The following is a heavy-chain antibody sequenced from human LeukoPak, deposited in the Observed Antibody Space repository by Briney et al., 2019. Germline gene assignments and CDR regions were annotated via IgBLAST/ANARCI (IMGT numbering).Heavy chain of an antibody. CDR3: ARGYSSSYRIDY. CDR1: GYTFTNYY. V-gene: IGHV1-46*01. Sequence: ASVKVSCKASGYTFTNYYMHWVRQAPGQGLEWMGVINPSGDSTIYEQKFQDRVTMTRETSTRTVYMELSSLRSEDTAVYYCARGYSSSYRIDYWGQGTLVTVSS. CDR2: INPSGDST. J-gene: IGHJ4*02. D-gene: IGHD6-19*01.